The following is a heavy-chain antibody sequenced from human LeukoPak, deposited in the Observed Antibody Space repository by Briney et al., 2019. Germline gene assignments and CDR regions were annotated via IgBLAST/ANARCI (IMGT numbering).Heavy chain of an antibody. J-gene: IGHJ3*02. Sequence: SETLSLTCTVSGGSISSYYWSWIRQPPGKGLEWIGYIYYSGSTSYNPSLKSRVTISVDTSKNQFSLKLSSVTAADTAVYYCARRSYGVAFDIWGQGTMVTVSS. D-gene: IGHD4-17*01. CDR1: GGSISSYY. V-gene: IGHV4-59*08. CDR2: IYYSGST. CDR3: ARRSYGVAFDI.